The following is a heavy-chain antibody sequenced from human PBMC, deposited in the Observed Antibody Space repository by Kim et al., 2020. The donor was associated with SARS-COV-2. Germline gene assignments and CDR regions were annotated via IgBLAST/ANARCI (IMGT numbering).Heavy chain of an antibody. V-gene: IGHV1-18*01. D-gene: IGHD3-22*01. Sequence: ASVKVSCKASGYTFTSYGISWVRQAPGQGLEWMGWISAYNGNTNYAQKLQGRVTMTTDTSTSTAYMELRSLRSDDTAVYYCARDSPWDSSGYYKSVGDYWGQGTLVTVSS. J-gene: IGHJ4*02. CDR2: ISAYNGNT. CDR1: GYTFTSYG. CDR3: ARDSPWDSSGYYKSVGDY.